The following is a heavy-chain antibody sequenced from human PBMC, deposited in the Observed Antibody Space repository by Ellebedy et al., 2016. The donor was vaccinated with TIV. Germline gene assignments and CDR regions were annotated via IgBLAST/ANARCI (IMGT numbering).Heavy chain of an antibody. CDR1: GFTFSSYG. J-gene: IGHJ6*02. D-gene: IGHD2-21*01. CDR3: ARDDWGHYYYYYGMDV. Sequence: GESLKISXAASGFTFSSYGMHWVRQAPGKGLEWVAVISYDGSNKYYADSVKGRFTISRDNSKNTLYLQMNSLRAEDTAVYYCARDDWGHYYYYYGMDVWGQGTTVTVSS. V-gene: IGHV3-30*03. CDR2: ISYDGSNK.